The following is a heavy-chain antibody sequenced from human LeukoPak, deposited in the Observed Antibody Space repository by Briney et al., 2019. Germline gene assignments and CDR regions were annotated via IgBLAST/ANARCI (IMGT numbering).Heavy chain of an antibody. CDR2: ISGYNGNT. D-gene: IGHD5-24*01. J-gene: IGHJ4*02. Sequence: ASVKVSCKASGYTFTGYYMHWVRQAPGQGLEWMGWISGYNGNTIYAQKFQGRVTMTTDTSTSTAYMEMRSLRSDDTAVYYCARDGFRRDGYNSGLDYWGQGTLVTVSS. CDR3: ARDGFRRDGYNSGLDY. CDR1: GYTFTGYY. V-gene: IGHV1-18*04.